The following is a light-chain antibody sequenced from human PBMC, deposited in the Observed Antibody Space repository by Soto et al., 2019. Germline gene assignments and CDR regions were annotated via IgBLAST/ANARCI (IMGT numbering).Light chain of an antibody. CDR1: QSVLKN. CDR3: QQYNNRPYT. Sequence: EITMTQSPAILSVSPGERATLSCRASQSVLKNLAWFQQKPGQAPRLLILGASSRATGIPAGFSGSGSGTDLTLTISSVESEDFAVYYCQQYNNRPYTFGQGTKLEI. J-gene: IGKJ2*01. V-gene: IGKV3-15*01. CDR2: GAS.